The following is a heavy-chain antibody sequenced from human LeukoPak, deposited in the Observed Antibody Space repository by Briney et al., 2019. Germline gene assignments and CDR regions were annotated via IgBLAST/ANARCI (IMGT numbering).Heavy chain of an antibody. D-gene: IGHD4-11*01. CDR3: ARERSNHYFDY. CDR2: ISYDGSNK. V-gene: IGHV3-30-3*01. Sequence: GGSLRLSCAASGFTFSSYAMHWVRQAPGKGLEWVAVISYDGSNKYYADSVKGRFTISRDNSKNTLYLQMNSLGAEDTAVYYCARERSNHYFDYWGQGTLVTVSS. CDR1: GFTFSSYA. J-gene: IGHJ4*02.